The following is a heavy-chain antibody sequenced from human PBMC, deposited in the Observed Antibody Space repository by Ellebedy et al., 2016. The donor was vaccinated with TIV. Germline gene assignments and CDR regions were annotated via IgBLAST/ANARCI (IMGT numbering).Heavy chain of an antibody. CDR3: AKDNRGSQYSPPDGFDM. CDR1: GDSISSYY. D-gene: IGHD2-21*01. CDR2: VYTSGST. J-gene: IGHJ3*02. Sequence: SETLSLXXTVSGDSISSYYWSWIRQPAGKGLEWIGRVYTSGSTHYNPSLDSRVTMSVDTSKNQFSLKLSSVTAADTAVYYCAKDNRGSQYSPPDGFDMWGQGIMVTVSS. V-gene: IGHV4-4*07.